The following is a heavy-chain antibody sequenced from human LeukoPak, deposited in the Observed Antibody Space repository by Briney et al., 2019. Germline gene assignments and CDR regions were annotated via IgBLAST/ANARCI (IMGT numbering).Heavy chain of an antibody. V-gene: IGHV1-2*02. CDR3: ARTYDSSGYYYNWFDP. CDR1: GYTFTSYD. D-gene: IGHD3-22*01. J-gene: IGHJ5*02. Sequence: ASVKVSCKASGYTFTSYDINWVRQATGQGLEWMGWINPNSGGTNYAQKFQGRVTMTRDTSISTAYMELSRLRSDDTAVYYCARTYDSSGYYYNWFDPWGQGTLVTVSS. CDR2: INPNSGGT.